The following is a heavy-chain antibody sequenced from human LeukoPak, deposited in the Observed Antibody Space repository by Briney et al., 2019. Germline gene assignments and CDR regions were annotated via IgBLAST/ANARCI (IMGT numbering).Heavy chain of an antibody. D-gene: IGHD2-15*01. V-gene: IGHV4-34*01. Sequence: SETLSLTCAVYGGSFSGYYWSWIRQSPGKGLEWIAEIHYSGSASYNPSLKSRVTISGDPSKNLVSLRVTSVTAADTAEYYCARGILSGYYFDSWGQGSLVTVSS. CDR2: IHYSGSA. CDR1: GGSFSGYY. CDR3: ARGILSGYYFDS. J-gene: IGHJ4*02.